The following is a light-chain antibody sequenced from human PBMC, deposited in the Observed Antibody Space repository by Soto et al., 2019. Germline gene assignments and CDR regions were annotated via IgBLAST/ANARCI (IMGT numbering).Light chain of an antibody. V-gene: IGLV2-23*01. CDR2: EGS. CDR3: CLYVPSDTYV. Sequence: QSVLTQPASVSGSPGQSITISCTGISSDVGSYNLVSWYQHHPGKAPKLIIYEGSKRPSGVSNRFSGSKSGKTASLTISGLQAEDEADYYCCLYVPSDTYVFATGTKVTVL. J-gene: IGLJ1*01. CDR1: SSDVGSYNL.